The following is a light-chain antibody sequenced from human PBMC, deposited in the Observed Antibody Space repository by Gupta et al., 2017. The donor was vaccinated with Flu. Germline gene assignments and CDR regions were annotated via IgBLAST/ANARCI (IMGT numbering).Light chain of an antibody. Sequence: ERATRSCRASQSVSSNLAWYQQKPGQAPRLLIYGASTRATGIPVRFSGSGSGTEFTLTISSLQSEDFAVYFCQQYNAWPLITFGLGTRLEIK. J-gene: IGKJ5*01. CDR2: GAS. CDR3: QQYNAWPLIT. CDR1: QSVSSN. V-gene: IGKV3-15*01.